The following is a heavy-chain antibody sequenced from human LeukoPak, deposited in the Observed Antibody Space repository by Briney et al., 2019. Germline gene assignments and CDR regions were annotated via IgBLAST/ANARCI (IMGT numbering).Heavy chain of an antibody. V-gene: IGHV4-39*07. CDR1: GGSISSSSYY. J-gene: IGHJ4*02. CDR3: ARVGYSGYDDRGSFDY. D-gene: IGHD5-12*01. Sequence: NPSETLSLTCTVSGGSISSSSYYWGWIRQPPGKGLEWIGSIYYSGSTYYNPSLKSRVTISVDTSKNQFSLKLSSVTAADTAVYYCARVGYSGYDDRGSFDYWGQGTLVTVSS. CDR2: IYYSGST.